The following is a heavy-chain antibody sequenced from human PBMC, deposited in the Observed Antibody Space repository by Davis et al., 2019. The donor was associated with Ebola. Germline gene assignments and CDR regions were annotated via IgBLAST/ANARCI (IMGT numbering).Heavy chain of an antibody. CDR3: ARDGYPTALQLPPTIDY. Sequence: PGGSLRPSCAASGFILRSYSMNWVRQAPGKGLEWVSYISGSGSTLYYADSVKGRFTISRDNAKNSLVLQMNSLRDDDTAVYYCARDGYPTALQLPPTIDYWGQGTLVTVSS. CDR1: GFILRSYS. J-gene: IGHJ4*02. D-gene: IGHD2-2*01. V-gene: IGHV3-48*02. CDR2: ISGSGSTL.